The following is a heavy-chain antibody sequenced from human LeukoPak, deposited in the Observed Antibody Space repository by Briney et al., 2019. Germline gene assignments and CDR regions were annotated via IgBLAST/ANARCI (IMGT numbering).Heavy chain of an antibody. V-gene: IGHV3-23*01. D-gene: IGHD2-8*01. CDR1: GFTFSTYA. CDR2: ISGSGDNT. CDR3: ARRKTNGWSIDY. J-gene: IGHJ4*02. Sequence: GGSLRLSCAASGFTFSTYAMTWVRQAPGKGLEWISVISGSGDNTHYADSVKGRFTISRDNSKNTVYLQMNSLRAEDTAVYYCARRKTNGWSIDYWGQGTLVTVSS.